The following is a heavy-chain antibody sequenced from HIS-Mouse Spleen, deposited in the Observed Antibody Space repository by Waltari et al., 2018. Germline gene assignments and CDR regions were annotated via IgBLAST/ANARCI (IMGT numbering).Heavy chain of an antibody. V-gene: IGHV4-39*01. J-gene: IGHJ4*02. CDR2: IYYSGST. D-gene: IGHD6-19*01. CDR1: GGPISSRSYH. Sequence: QLQLQESDPGLAKPSETLSLTCTVAGGPISSRSYHWGWIRQPPGKGLEWIGIIYYSGSTYYNTSLRSRVTISVDTSKNQFSLKLSSVTAADTAVYYCARRRGWFDYWGQGTLVTVSS. CDR3: ARRRGWFDY.